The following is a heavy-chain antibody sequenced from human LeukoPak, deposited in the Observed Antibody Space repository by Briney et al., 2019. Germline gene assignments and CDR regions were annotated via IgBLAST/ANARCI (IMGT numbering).Heavy chain of an antibody. V-gene: IGHV4-59*01. CDR3: ARDHGYGRDV. Sequence: SETLSLTCTVSGGSISSYYWSWIRQPPGKGLEWVGNIYYSGGTNYNPSLKSRVTISVDTSKNQFSLKLSSVPAADTAVYYCARDHGYGRDVWGQGTTVTVSS. CDR2: IYYSGGT. J-gene: IGHJ6*02. CDR1: GGSISSYY.